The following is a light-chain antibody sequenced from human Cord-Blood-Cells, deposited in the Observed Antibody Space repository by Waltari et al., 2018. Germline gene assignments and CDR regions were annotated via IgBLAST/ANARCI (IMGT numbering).Light chain of an antibody. CDR2: DVS. CDR1: SSDVGGYNY. Sequence: QSALTQPASVSGSPGQSIPLSCTGTSSDVGGYNYVSWYQQHPGKAPKLMIYDVSNRPSGVSNRFSGSKSGNTASLTISGLQAEDEADYYCSSYTSSSPVVFGGGTKLTVL. CDR3: SSYTSSSPVV. V-gene: IGLV2-14*01. J-gene: IGLJ2*01.